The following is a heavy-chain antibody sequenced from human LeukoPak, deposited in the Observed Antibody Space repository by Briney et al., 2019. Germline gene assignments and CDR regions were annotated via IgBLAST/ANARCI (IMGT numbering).Heavy chain of an antibody. D-gene: IGHD1-26*01. CDR1: GVSFSGYY. CDR2: INHSGST. Sequence: SETLSLTCAVDGVSFSGYYWSWIRQPPGKGLEWIGEINHSGSTNYNPSLKSRVTISVDTSKNQFSLKLSSVTAADTAVYYCARGGRLIVVGYNWFDPWGQGTLVTVSS. J-gene: IGHJ5*02. V-gene: IGHV4-34*01. CDR3: ARGGRLIVVGYNWFDP.